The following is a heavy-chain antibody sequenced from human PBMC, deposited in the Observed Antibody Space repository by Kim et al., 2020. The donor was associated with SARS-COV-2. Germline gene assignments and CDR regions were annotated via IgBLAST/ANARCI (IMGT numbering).Heavy chain of an antibody. J-gene: IGHJ4*02. CDR3: TRDNPTVADFDS. D-gene: IGHD4-17*01. Sequence: YADSVEGRFSIFRDHAKNSLFLQMNSLRAEDTAVYYCTRDNPTVADFDSWGQGTLVTISS. V-gene: IGHV3-48*03.